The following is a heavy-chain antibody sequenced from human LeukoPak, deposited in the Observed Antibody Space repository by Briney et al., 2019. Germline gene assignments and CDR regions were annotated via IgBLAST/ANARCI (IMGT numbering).Heavy chain of an antibody. J-gene: IGHJ4*02. D-gene: IGHD3-22*01. CDR3: AKDSYYYDSSGSPGDY. V-gene: IGHV3-30*18. CDR2: ISYDGSNK. Sequence: GGSLRLSCAASGFTFSIYGMHWVRQAPGKGLEWVAVISYDGSNKYYADSVKGRFTISRDNSKNTLYLQMNSLRAEDTAVYYCAKDSYYYDSSGSPGDYWGQGTLVTVSS. CDR1: GFTFSIYG.